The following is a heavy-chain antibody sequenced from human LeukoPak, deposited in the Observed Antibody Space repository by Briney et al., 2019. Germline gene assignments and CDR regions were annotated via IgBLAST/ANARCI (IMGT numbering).Heavy chain of an antibody. CDR3: ARGLPVAGTIDY. V-gene: IGHV3-30*01. J-gene: IGHJ4*02. D-gene: IGHD6-19*01. Sequence: GGSPRLSCAASGFIFSNYAMHWVRQAPGKGLEWVALISSDGSKTYHADSVKGRFSISRDNSKNTLYLQLNSLRAEDTSVYYCARGLPVAGTIDYWGQGTLVTVSS. CDR2: ISSDGSKT. CDR1: GFIFSNYA.